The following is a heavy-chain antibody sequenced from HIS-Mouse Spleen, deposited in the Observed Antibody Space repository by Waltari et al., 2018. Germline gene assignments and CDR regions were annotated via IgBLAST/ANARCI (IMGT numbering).Heavy chain of an antibody. V-gene: IGHV5-51*01. D-gene: IGHD5-18*01. CDR3: ARHSFTSGGYSYGYDY. CDR1: GYSFTSYW. J-gene: IGHJ4*02. Sequence: EVQLVRSGAEVKKPGESRKISGKGPGYSFTSYWTGWLRRLPGKGLEWMGIIYPGDSDTRYSPSFQGQVTISADKSISTAYLQWSSLKASDTAMYYCARHSFTSGGYSYGYDYWGQGTLVTVSS. CDR2: IYPGDSDT.